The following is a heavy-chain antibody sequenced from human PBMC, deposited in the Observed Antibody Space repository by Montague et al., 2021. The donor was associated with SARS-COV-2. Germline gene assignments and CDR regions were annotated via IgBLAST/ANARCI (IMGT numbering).Heavy chain of an antibody. J-gene: IGHJ4*02. CDR2: IYYSGST. V-gene: IGHV4-61*08. CDR1: GGSVSSGGYY. D-gene: IGHD6-13*01. Sequence: SETLSFTCTVSGGSVSSGGYYWSWIRQPPGEGLEWIGYIYYSGSTNYNPSLKSRVTISLDTSKNQFSLKLTSVTAADTAVYYCARVSLAAAATRSDYWGQGTLVTVSS. CDR3: ARVSLAAAATRSDY.